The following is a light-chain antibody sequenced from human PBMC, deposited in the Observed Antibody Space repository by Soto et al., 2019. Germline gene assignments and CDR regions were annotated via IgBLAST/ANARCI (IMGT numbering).Light chain of an antibody. V-gene: IGLV1-40*01. CDR3: QSYDSSLSGVV. CDR2: DNS. Sequence: QSVLTQPPSVSGAPGQMVTVSCTGSSSNIGADYDVHWYQHLPGTAPKLLIYDNSNRSSGVPDRFSASKSGASASLAITGLQAEDEADYYCQSYDSSLSGVVFGGGTQLTVL. CDR1: SSNIGADYD. J-gene: IGLJ2*01.